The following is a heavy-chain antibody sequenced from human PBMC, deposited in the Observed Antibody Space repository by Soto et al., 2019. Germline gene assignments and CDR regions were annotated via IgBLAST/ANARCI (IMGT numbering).Heavy chain of an antibody. V-gene: IGHV4-59*01. J-gene: IGHJ4*02. D-gene: IGHD1-26*01. Sequence: SETLSLTCTVSGGSISSYYWSWIRQPPGKGLEWIGYIYHSGSTYYNPSLKSRVTISVGTSKNRVSLTLSSATAADTAVYYCARERTPRSGFDYWGQGTQVTVSS. CDR2: IYHSGST. CDR3: ARERTPRSGFDY. CDR1: GGSISSYY.